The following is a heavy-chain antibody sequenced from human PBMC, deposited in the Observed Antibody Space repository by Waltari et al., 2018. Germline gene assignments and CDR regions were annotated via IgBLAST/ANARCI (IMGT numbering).Heavy chain of an antibody. CDR1: GYPVTDYY. CDR3: ARVLSYYYGSSGYYFDY. Sequence: QVQLVQSGAEVKKPGASVRVSCKASGYPVTDYYMHWGRQALGQGLEWMGRINPNSGGKNNAQKFQGRVTMTRDTSISTASMELSRLRSDDTAVYYCARVLSYYYGSSGYYFDYWGQGTLVTVSS. J-gene: IGHJ4*02. V-gene: IGHV1-2*02. D-gene: IGHD3-22*01. CDR2: INPNSGGK.